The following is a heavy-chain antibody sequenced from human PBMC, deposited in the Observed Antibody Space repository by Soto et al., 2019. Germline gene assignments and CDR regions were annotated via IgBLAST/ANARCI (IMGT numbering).Heavy chain of an antibody. Sequence: GGSVRLSCAASVXTFSSDSMNWVRQAPGKGLEWVSSISSSSSYIYYADSVKGRFTISRDNAKNSLYLQMNSLRAEDTAVYYCARDLESPIVVVTATDNFDYWGQGTLVTVSS. D-gene: IGHD2-21*02. V-gene: IGHV3-21*01. CDR2: ISSSSSYI. J-gene: IGHJ4*02. CDR3: ARDLESPIVVVTATDNFDY. CDR1: VXTFSSDS.